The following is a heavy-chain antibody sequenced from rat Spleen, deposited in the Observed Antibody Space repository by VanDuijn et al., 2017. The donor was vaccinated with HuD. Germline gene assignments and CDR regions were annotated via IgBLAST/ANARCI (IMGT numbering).Heavy chain of an antibody. V-gene: IGHV5-22*01. J-gene: IGHJ2*01. CDR2: SSYEGSNI. Sequence: EVQLVESGGGLVQPGKSMILSCAASGFTFSDYYMAWVRQAPKKGLEWVASSSYEGSNIYYGDSVKGRFTISRDNAKNTLYLQMNSLRSEDTATYYCARRQGGVFDYWGHGVMVTVSS. CDR1: GFTFSDYY. D-gene: IGHD5-1*01. CDR3: ARRQGGVFDY.